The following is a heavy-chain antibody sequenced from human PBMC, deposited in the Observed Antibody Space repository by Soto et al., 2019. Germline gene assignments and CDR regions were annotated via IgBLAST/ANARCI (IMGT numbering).Heavy chain of an antibody. V-gene: IGHV4-59*01. D-gene: IGHD4-17*01. CDR2: IYSSGNT. Sequence: PSETLSLTCTVSGDSISGYFWSWVRLPPGKGLEWIGYIYSSGNTNYNPSLKSRVTISVDTSKNQFSLKLSSVTAADTAVYYCARAYGYYFDYWGQGTLVTVS. CDR1: GDSISGYF. CDR3: ARAYGYYFDY. J-gene: IGHJ4*02.